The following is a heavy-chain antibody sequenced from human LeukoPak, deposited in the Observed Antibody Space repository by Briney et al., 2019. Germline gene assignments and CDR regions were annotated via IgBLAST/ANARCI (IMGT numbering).Heavy chain of an antibody. CDR2: INTNTGNP. V-gene: IGHV7-4-1*02. D-gene: IGHD1-26*01. CDR3: ARGWGSMWELPTFFDY. CDR1: GYTFTSYG. J-gene: IGHJ4*02. Sequence: ASVKVSCKASGYTFTSYGISWVRQAPGQGLEWMGWINTNTGNPTYAQGFTGRFVFSLDTSVSTAYLQISSLKAEDTAVYYCARGWGSMWELPTFFDYWGQGTLVTVSS.